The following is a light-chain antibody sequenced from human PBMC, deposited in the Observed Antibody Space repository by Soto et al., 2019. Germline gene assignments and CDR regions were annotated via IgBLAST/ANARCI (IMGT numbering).Light chain of an antibody. J-gene: IGKJ4*01. CDR1: HIVSNN. V-gene: IGKV3-15*01. Sequence: VVMTQSPAPLSVSPGDKATLSCRASHIVSNNLAWYQQKPGQAPRLLIYFASTRATGVPARFSGSGSGTEFTLTISSLESEDFAVYYCQHYNNWPLTFGGGTKLETK. CDR2: FAS. CDR3: QHYNNWPLT.